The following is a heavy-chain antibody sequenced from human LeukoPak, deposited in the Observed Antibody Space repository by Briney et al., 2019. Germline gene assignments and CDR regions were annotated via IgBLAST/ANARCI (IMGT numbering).Heavy chain of an antibody. V-gene: IGHV3-9*01. Sequence: PGRSLRLSCAASGFTFDDYAMHWVRQAPGKGLEWVSGISWNSGSIGYADSVKGRFTISRDNAKNSLYLQINSLRAEDTALYYCAKDVSSGWVFDYWGQGTLVTVSS. CDR3: AKDVSSGWVFDY. CDR1: GFTFDDYA. CDR2: ISWNSGSI. J-gene: IGHJ4*02. D-gene: IGHD6-19*01.